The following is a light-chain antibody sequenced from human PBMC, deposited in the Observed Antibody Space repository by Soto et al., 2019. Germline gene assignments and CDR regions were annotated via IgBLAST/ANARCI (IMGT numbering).Light chain of an antibody. CDR3: CSLTTSHTYV. CDR2: HVT. Sequence: QSALTQPASVSGSPGQSITISCTGTSSDIGHYDYVSRYQQHPGKAPKLMIYHVTYRPSGVSNRYSGSKSGNSASLTISGLQADDEADYYCCSLTTSHTYVFGSGTQLTVL. J-gene: IGLJ1*01. V-gene: IGLV2-14*03. CDR1: SSDIGHYDY.